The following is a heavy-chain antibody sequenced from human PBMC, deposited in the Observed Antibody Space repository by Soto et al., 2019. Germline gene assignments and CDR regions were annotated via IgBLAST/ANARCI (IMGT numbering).Heavy chain of an antibody. D-gene: IGHD3-10*01. V-gene: IGHV1-69*06. Sequence: QVQLVQSGAEVKKPGSSVKVSCKSSGGTFSSYAISWVRQAPVQGLEWMGGIIPIFGTANYAQKFQGRVTITADKSTSTAYMELSSLRSEDTAVYYCARLPGAPGQDYYYGMDVWGQGTTVTVSS. CDR2: IIPIFGTA. CDR1: GGTFSSYA. CDR3: ARLPGAPGQDYYYGMDV. J-gene: IGHJ6*02.